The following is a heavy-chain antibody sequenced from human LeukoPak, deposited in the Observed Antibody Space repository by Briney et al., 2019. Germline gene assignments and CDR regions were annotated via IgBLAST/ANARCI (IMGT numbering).Heavy chain of an antibody. CDR1: GGTFSSYA. Sequence: GASVKVSCKASGGTFSSYAISWVRQAPGQGLEWMGGIIPIFGTANYAQKFQGRVTITADESTSTAYMELSSLRSEDTAVYYCAREGSDIVVVPAAISFDYWGQGTLVTVSS. V-gene: IGHV1-69*13. J-gene: IGHJ4*02. CDR3: AREGSDIVVVPAAISFDY. D-gene: IGHD2-2*02. CDR2: IIPIFGTA.